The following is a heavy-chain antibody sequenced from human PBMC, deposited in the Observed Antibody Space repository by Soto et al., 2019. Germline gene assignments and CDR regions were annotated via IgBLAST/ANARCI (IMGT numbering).Heavy chain of an antibody. Sequence: EVQLVESGGGLIQPGGSLRLSCAASGFTVSSNYMNWVRQAPGKGLEWVSVIYSGGSTYYADSVKGRFTISRDNSKNTLYLQMNSLRAEDTAVYYCAREVTRNSAALDIWGQGKMVTVSS. CDR3: AREVTRNSAALDI. CDR1: GFTVSSNY. J-gene: IGHJ3*02. V-gene: IGHV3-53*01. CDR2: IYSGGST. D-gene: IGHD4-4*01.